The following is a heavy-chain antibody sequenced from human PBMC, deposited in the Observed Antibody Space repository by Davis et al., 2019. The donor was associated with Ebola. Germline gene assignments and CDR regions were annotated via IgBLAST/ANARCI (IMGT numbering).Heavy chain of an antibody. Sequence: SVKVSCKASGGTFSSYAISWVRQAPGQGLEWMGGIIPIFGTANYAQKFQERVTITRDMSTSTAYMELSSLRSEDTAVYYCAAALSKRGYSYGYRLDYWGQGTLVTVSS. J-gene: IGHJ4*02. CDR2: IIPIFGTA. V-gene: IGHV1-69*05. CDR3: AAALSKRGYSYGYRLDY. CDR1: GGTFSSYA. D-gene: IGHD5-18*01.